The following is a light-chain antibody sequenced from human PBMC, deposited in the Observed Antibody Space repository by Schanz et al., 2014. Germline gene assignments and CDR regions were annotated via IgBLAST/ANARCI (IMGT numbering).Light chain of an antibody. CDR3: SSYTSSSTQV. CDR1: SSDVGGYNY. V-gene: IGLV2-14*01. CDR2: DVS. J-gene: IGLJ3*02. Sequence: QSALTQPASVSGSPGQSITISCTGTSSDVGGYNYVSWYQQHPGKAPKLMIYDVSNRPSGVPDRFSGSQSGNTASLTISGLQADDEADYYCSSYTSSSTQVFGGGTKLTVL.